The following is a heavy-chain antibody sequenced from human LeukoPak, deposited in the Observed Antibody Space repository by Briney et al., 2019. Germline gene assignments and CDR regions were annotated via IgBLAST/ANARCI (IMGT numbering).Heavy chain of an antibody. CDR2: IWYNGNNK. CDR3: ARDGLASIGLDM. V-gene: IGHV3-33*01. Sequence: GGSLRLSCAASGFTLTGYGMHWVRQAPGKGLEWVAVIWYNGNNKYYADSVKGRFTVSRDTSKNTLYLQINSLRGKDTVIYYCARDGLASIGLDMWGQGTVVTVSS. J-gene: IGHJ3*02. CDR1: GFTLTGYG. D-gene: IGHD3-3*02.